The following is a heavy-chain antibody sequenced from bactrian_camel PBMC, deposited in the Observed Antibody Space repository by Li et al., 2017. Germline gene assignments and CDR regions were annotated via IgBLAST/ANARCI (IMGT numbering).Heavy chain of an antibody. CDR3: AAADAAGDCGSPSEYQY. Sequence: HVQLVESGGGSVQAGGSLKLSCEASGITSGTYWMAWFRQAAGNKREWVASISPTGRVSYIGSVKGRFTISEDSATNTRYLQMNSLKPVDTAMYYCAAADAAGDCGSPSEYQYWGQGTQVTVS. J-gene: IGHJ4*01. CDR1: GITSGTYW. V-gene: IGHV3S55*01. D-gene: IGHD4*01. CDR2: ISPTGRV.